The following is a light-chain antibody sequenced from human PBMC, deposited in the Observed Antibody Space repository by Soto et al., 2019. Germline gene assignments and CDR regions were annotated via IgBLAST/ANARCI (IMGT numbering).Light chain of an antibody. CDR3: LLYYGGAAV. CDR2: STG. V-gene: IGLV7-43*01. J-gene: IGLJ2*01. CDR1: TGAVTSGYY. Sequence: QTVVTQEPSLTVSPGGTVTLTCASSTGAVTSGYYPNWFQQKPGQAPRALIYSTGNTHSWTPARFSGSLLGGKAALTLSGVQPEDEAEYYCLLYYGGAAVFGGGTKLTVL.